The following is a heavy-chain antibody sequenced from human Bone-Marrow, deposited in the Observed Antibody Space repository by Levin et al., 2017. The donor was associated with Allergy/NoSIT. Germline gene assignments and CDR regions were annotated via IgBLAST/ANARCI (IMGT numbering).Heavy chain of an antibody. D-gene: IGHD3-16*01. Sequence: GASVKVSCLASGFSLGDYTVNWVRQAPGKGLEWVSSISGSSSYIFYADSVKGRFTISRDNTRNSVYLQMNSLRAEDTGVYFCARDQDSGFLSGLGWFDPWGQGTLVTVSS. J-gene: IGHJ5*02. CDR2: ISGSSSYI. CDR3: ARDQDSGFLSGLGWFDP. V-gene: IGHV3-21*01. CDR1: GFSLGDYT.